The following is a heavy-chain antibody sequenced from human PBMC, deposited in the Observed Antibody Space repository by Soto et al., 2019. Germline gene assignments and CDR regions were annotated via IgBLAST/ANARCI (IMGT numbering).Heavy chain of an antibody. CDR3: ARGGCTSTSCLDY. J-gene: IGHJ4*03. V-gene: IGHV3-74*01. D-gene: IGHD2-2*01. Sequence: GGSLRLSCAASGFTFSSQWMHWVRQAPGKGLVWVSRINNDGSNTNYADSVKGRFTISRDNAKNTLYLQVNSLRAEDTAVYYCARGGCTSTSCLDYWGQGTLVTVSS. CDR2: INNDGSNT. CDR1: GFTFSSQW.